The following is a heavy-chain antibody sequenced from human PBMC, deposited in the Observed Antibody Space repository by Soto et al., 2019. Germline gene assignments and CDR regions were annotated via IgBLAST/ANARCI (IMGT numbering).Heavy chain of an antibody. CDR2: INSDGSST. Sequence: RKNPGKGLVWVSRINSDGSSTSYADSVKGRFTISRDNAKNTLYLQMNSLRAEDTAVYYCAKAPEGYYYDSSGQENWGQGTLVTVSS. D-gene: IGHD3-22*01. J-gene: IGHJ4*02. CDR3: AKAPEGYYYDSSGQEN. V-gene: IGHV3-74*01.